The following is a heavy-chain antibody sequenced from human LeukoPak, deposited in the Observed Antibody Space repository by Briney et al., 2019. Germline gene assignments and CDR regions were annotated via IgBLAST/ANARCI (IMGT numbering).Heavy chain of an antibody. CDR1: GYAVSSNH. D-gene: IGHD1-26*01. J-gene: IGHJ1*01. CDR3: ATSIVGLTYDEHFQH. CDR2: IFNGGST. Sequence: PGGSLRLSCAASGYAVSSNHMNWVRQAPGKGLKWVSVIFNGGSTYYADSVKGRFTISRDNSKNTLYLQMNSLRAEDTAVYYCATSIVGLTYDEHFQHWGQGTLVTVSS. V-gene: IGHV3-53*01.